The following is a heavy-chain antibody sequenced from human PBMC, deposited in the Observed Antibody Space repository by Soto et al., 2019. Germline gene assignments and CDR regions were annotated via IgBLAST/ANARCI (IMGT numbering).Heavy chain of an antibody. J-gene: IGHJ5*02. CDR3: ARASISRCVERSCHAWFDP. V-gene: IGHV4-31*03. CDR1: GGSISNANYY. CDR2: IYYTGTT. D-gene: IGHD1-26*01. Sequence: PSETLSLTGTVSGGSISNANYYWSWIRHHPGKGLEWIGYIYYTGTTYYSPSLESRVAISVDTSQNQFSLKLGAVTAADTSVYFCARASISRCVERSCHAWFDPWGQGTLLTVSS.